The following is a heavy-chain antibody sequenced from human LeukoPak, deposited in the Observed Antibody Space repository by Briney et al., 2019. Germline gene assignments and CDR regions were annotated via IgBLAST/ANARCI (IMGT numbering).Heavy chain of an antibody. CDR3: TRDRAGTQSWVEFDL. D-gene: IGHD3-10*01. V-gene: IGHV3-66*03. CDR1: GFSVSSTY. J-gene: IGHJ5*02. Sequence: GGSLRLTCEASGFSVSSTYMSWVRQAPGQGLEWVSLIYTSGSTFYADSVMGRFTISRDNSKNTLFLQMNSLRAEDSAVYYCTRDRAGTQSWVEFDLWGQGTLVTVSS. CDR2: IYTSGST.